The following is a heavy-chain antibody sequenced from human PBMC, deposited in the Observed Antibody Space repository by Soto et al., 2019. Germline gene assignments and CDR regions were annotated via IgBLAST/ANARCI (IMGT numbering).Heavy chain of an antibody. CDR3: AKAVMSPSNSRYCISTSCYVIYYYYGMDV. CDR2: ISYDGSNK. V-gene: IGHV3-30*18. D-gene: IGHD2-2*01. CDR1: GFTCSSYG. J-gene: IGHJ6*02. Sequence: GGCLRLSCAASGFTCSSYGMHWVRQAPGKGLEWVAVISYDGSNKYYADSVKGRFTISRDNSKNTLYLQMNSLRAEDTAVYYCAKAVMSPSNSRYCISTSCYVIYYYYGMDVWGQGTTVTVSS.